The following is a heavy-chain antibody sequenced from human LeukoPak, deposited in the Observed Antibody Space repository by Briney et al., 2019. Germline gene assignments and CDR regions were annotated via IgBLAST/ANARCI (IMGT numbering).Heavy chain of an antibody. CDR1: GFTFRNAG. CDR2: IWYDGSNE. J-gene: IGHJ4*02. Sequence: PGGSLRLSCAVSGFTFRNAGMNWVRQAPGKGLEWVAIIWYDGSNEYYGDSVKGRFIISRDDSRSTLYLQMNSLRAEDTAVYFCAYFDSSGYYYGRLRYWGQGTPVTVSS. D-gene: IGHD3-22*01. V-gene: IGHV3-33*01. CDR3: AYFDSSGYYYGRLRY.